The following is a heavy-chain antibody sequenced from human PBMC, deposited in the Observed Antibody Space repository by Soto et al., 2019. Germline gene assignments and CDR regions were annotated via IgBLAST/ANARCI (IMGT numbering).Heavy chain of an antibody. V-gene: IGHV4-39*01. CDR3: ARHGRPMVDFDY. Sequence: QLQLQESGPGLVKPSETLSLTCTVSGGSISSSSYYWGWIRQPPGKGLEWIGSIYYSGSTYYNPSLKSRVTISVDTSKNQFSLKLSSVTAADTAMYYCARHGRPMVDFDYWGQGTLVTVSS. CDR2: IYYSGST. CDR1: GGSISSSSYY. J-gene: IGHJ4*02. D-gene: IGHD3-10*01.